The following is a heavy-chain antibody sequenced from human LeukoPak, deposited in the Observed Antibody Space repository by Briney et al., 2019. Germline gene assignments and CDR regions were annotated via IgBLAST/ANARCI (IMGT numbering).Heavy chain of an antibody. CDR3: ARYCPLCGDYDYFDY. CDR1: GFTFDDYG. D-gene: IGHD4-17*01. CDR2: INWNGGST. J-gene: IGHJ4*02. V-gene: IGHV3-20*04. Sequence: PGGSLRLSCAASGFTFDDYGMSWVRQAPGKGLEWVSGINWNGGSTGYADSVKGRFTISRDNAKNSLYLQMNSLRAEDTALYYCARYCPLCGDYDYFDYWGQGTLVTVSS.